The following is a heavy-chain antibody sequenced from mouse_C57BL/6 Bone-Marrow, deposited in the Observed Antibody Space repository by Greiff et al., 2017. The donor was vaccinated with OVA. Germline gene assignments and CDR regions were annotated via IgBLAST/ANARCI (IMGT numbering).Heavy chain of an antibody. J-gene: IGHJ3*01. Sequence: EVKLQESVAELVRPGASVKLSCTASGFNIKNTYMHWVKQRPEQGLEWIGRIDPANGNTKYAPKFQGKATITADTSSNTAYLQLSSLTSEDTAIYYWAIYYYGSSPFAYWGQGTLVTVSA. V-gene: IGHV14-3*01. CDR1: GFNIKNTY. CDR3: AIYYYGSSPFAY. CDR2: IDPANGNT. D-gene: IGHD1-1*01.